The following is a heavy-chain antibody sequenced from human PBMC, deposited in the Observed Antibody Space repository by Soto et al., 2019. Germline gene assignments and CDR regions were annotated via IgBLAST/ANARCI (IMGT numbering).Heavy chain of an antibody. D-gene: IGHD4-4*01. CDR2: IYYSGST. CDR3: ARRGYSNDDAFDI. Sequence: SETLSLTCTVSGGSISSSSYYWGWIRQPPGKGLEWIGSIYYSGSTYYNPSLKSRDTISVDTSKNQFSLKLSSVTAADTAVYYCARRGYSNDDAFDIWGQGTMVTVSS. J-gene: IGHJ3*02. V-gene: IGHV4-39*01. CDR1: GGSISSSSYY.